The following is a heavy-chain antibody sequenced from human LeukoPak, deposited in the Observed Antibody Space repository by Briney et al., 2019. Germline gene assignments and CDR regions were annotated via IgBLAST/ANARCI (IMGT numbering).Heavy chain of an antibody. J-gene: IGHJ6*02. CDR2: ISAYNGNT. CDR1: GYTFTSYG. V-gene: IGHV1-18*01. D-gene: IGHD6-25*01. Sequence: ASVKVSCKASGYTFTSYGISWVRQAPGQGLEWMGWISAYNGNTNYAQKLQGRVTMTTDTSTSTAYMELRSLRSDDTAVYYCARSLQSAQKAAAGDPSYYYGMDVWGQGTTVTVSS. CDR3: ARSLQSAQKAAAGDPSYYYGMDV.